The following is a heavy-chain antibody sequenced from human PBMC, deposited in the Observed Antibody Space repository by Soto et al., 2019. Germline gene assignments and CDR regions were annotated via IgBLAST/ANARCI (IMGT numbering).Heavy chain of an antibody. J-gene: IGHJ5*02. CDR1: EFSLSTSGMR. CDR2: RVRDDDK. V-gene: IGHV2-70*04. CDR3: AKTGEDGSWFDP. D-gene: IGHD5-12*01. Sequence: SGPTLAIPPQTFTLTCTFSEFSLSTSGMRVSWIRQPPGKALEWLARRVRDDDKYYIQPLRTRLTIPKHTSKNQMVLTMTNMDPVDTAKYYRAKTGEDGSWFDPWGQGTLVTVSS.